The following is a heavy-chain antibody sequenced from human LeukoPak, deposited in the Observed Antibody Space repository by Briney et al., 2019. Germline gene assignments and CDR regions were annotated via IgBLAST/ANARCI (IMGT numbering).Heavy chain of an antibody. CDR2: FDPEDGET. J-gene: IGHJ3*02. CDR1: GYTLTELS. Sequence: ASVKVSCKVSGYTLTELSMHWVRQAPGIGLEWMGGFDPEDGETIYAQKFQGRVTMTEDTSTDTAYMELSSLRSEDTAVYYCATRGLPFGGVIGAFDIWGQGTMVTVSS. D-gene: IGHD3-16*01. V-gene: IGHV1-24*01. CDR3: ATRGLPFGGVIGAFDI.